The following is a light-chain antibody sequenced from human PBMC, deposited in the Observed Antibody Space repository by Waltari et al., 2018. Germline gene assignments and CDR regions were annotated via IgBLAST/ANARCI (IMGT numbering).Light chain of an antibody. Sequence: DIQMTQSPSTLSASVGDRVTITCRASQSISSWLAWYQQKPGKAPKRLNYKASSLESGVPSRLGGRGAGTEFTLTISSLQSEDFATDYCQQDNICRTCGQGTKVEIK. J-gene: IGKJ1*01. CDR2: KAS. CDR3: QQDNICRT. V-gene: IGKV1-5*03. CDR1: QSISSW.